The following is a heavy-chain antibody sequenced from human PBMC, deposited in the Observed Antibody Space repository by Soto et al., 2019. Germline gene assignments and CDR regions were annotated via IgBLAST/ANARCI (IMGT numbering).Heavy chain of an antibody. V-gene: IGHV1-18*01. Sequence: ASVKVSCKASGYTFTSYGISWVRQAPGQGLEWMGWISAYNGNANYAQKLQGRVTMTTDTSTSTAYMELRSLRSDDTAVYYCARVDIVVVPAANXFDYWGQGTLVTVSS. CDR1: GYTFTSYG. D-gene: IGHD2-2*01. CDR2: ISAYNGNA. CDR3: ARVDIVVVPAANXFDY. J-gene: IGHJ4*02.